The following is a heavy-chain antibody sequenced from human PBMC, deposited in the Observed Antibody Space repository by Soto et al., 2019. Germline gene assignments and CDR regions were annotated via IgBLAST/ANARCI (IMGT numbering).Heavy chain of an antibody. CDR2: IYHSGST. CDR1: GGSISSGGYS. V-gene: IGHV4-30-2*01. CDR3: ASGWDYNFDY. Sequence: SETLSLTCAVSGGSISSGGYSWSWIRQPPGKGLEWIGYIYHSGSTYYNPSLKSRVTISVDRSKNQFCLKLSSVTAADTAVYYCASGWDYNFDYWGQGTLVTVSS. J-gene: IGHJ4*02. D-gene: IGHD4-4*01.